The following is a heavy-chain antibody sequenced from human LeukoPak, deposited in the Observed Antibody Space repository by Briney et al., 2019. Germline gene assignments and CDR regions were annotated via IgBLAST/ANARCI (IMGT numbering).Heavy chain of an antibody. V-gene: IGHV3-23*01. J-gene: IGHJ4*02. CDR2: ISNNGGYT. Sequence: GGSLRLSCAASGFTFSSSAMSWVRQAPGKGLEWVSAISNNGGYTYYADSVQGRFTISRDNSKSTLCLQMNSLGAEDTAVYYCAKQLGYCSDGSCYFPYWGQGTLVTVSS. CDR1: GFTFSSSA. CDR3: AKQLGYCSDGSCYFPY. D-gene: IGHD2-15*01.